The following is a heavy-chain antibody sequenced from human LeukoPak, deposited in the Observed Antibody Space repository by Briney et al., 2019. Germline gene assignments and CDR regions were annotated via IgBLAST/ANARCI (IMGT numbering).Heavy chain of an antibody. D-gene: IGHD2-2*01. V-gene: IGHV3-53*01. CDR1: GFTVSSNY. Sequence: GGSLRLSCAASGFTVSSNYMSWVRQAPGKGLEWVSVIYSGGSTYYADSVKGRFTISGDNSKNTLYLQMNSLRAEDTAVYYCAREIVVVPAAGTNNWFDPWGQGTLVTVSS. CDR2: IYSGGST. CDR3: AREIVVVPAAGTNNWFDP. J-gene: IGHJ5*02.